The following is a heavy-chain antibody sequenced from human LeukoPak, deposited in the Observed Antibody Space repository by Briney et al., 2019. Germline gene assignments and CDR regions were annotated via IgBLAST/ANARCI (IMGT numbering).Heavy chain of an antibody. CDR2: ISSSSSTI. CDR3: ARASSGWYEGEIDY. D-gene: IGHD6-19*01. CDR1: GFTFSSYS. V-gene: IGHV3-48*04. Sequence: GGSLRLSCAASGFTFSSYSMNWVRQAPGKGLEWVSYISSSSSTIYYADSVKGRFTISRDNAKNSLYLQMNSLRAEDTAVYYCARASSGWYEGEIDYWGQGTLVTVSS. J-gene: IGHJ4*02.